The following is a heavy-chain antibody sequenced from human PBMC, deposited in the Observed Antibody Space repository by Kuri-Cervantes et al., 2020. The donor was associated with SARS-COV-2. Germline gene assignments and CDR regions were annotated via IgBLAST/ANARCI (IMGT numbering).Heavy chain of an antibody. CDR1: GGSFSGYY. D-gene: IGHD6-13*01. V-gene: IGHV4-34*01. Sequence: SETLSLTCAVYGGSFSGYYWSWIRQPPGKGLEWIGEINPSGSTNYNPSLKSRVTISVDTSKNQFSLKLSSVTAEDAAVYYCARRDGWSPGYSRSWYIVPNGMEVWGQGTTVTVSS. CDR3: ARRDGWSPGYSRSWYIVPNGMEV. J-gene: IGHJ6*02. CDR2: INPSGST.